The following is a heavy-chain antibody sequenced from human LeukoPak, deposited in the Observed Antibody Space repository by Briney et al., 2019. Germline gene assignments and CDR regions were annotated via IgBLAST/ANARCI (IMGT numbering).Heavy chain of an antibody. CDR3: ARGGNSDY. Sequence: GGSLRLSCAASGFTFSSYSMNWVRQAPGKGLEWVSYISSSSSTIYYADSVKGRFTISRDNAKNSPYLQMNSLRAEDTAVYYCARGGNSDYWGQGTLVTVSS. J-gene: IGHJ4*02. V-gene: IGHV3-48*04. CDR2: ISSSSSTI. CDR1: GFTFSSYS.